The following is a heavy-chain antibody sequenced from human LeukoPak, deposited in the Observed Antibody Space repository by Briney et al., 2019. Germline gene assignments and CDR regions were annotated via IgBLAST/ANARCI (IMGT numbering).Heavy chain of an antibody. V-gene: IGHV4-59*08. CDR1: GDSISSYY. CDR3: TRLGRSGSCKSGFCYDLYFQH. J-gene: IGHJ1*01. Sequence: PSETLSLTCTVSGDSISSYYWSWIRQPPGKGLEWIGYIYYSGSTNYNPSLKSRVTISIDTSKNQFSLKLSSVTAADTAVYYCTRLGRSGSCKSGFCYDLYFQHWGQGTLVTVSS. D-gene: IGHD2-15*01. CDR2: IYYSGST.